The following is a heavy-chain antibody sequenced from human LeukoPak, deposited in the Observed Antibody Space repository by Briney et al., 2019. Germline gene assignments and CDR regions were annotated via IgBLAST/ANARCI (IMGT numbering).Heavy chain of an antibody. J-gene: IGHJ4*02. V-gene: IGHV3-30*03. Sequence: GRSLRLSCAASGFTFSSYGMHWVRQAPGKGLEWVAVISYDGSNKYYADSVKGRFTISRDNSKNTLYLQMNSLRAEDTAVYYCTASDHRYCSSTGCHIVFWGQGTLVTVSS. CDR3: TASDHRYCSSTGCHIVF. CDR1: GFTFSSYG. CDR2: ISYDGSNK. D-gene: IGHD2-2*01.